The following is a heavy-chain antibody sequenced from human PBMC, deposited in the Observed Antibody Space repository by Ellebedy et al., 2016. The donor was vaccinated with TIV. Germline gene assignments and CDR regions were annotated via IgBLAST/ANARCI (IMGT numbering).Heavy chain of an antibody. Sequence: PGGSLRLSCAASGFTFRSYAMHWVRQAPGKGLEWLAVIAHDGRLQYYADSVKGRFTISRDNSKSTLYLEMNGLRPEDTAVYSCVRDYRVLLISLPDFWGQGTLVTVSS. CDR2: IAHDGRLQ. CDR1: GFTFRSYA. V-gene: IGHV3-30*04. CDR3: VRDYRVLLISLPDF. D-gene: IGHD3-16*01. J-gene: IGHJ4*02.